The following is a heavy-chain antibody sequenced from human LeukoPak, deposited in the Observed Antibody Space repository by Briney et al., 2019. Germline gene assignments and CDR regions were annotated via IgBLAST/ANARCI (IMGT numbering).Heavy chain of an antibody. D-gene: IGHD4-17*01. V-gene: IGHV3-23*01. CDR1: GLTFRSYA. CDR2: ISGSGGGT. CDR3: AKDPYGDYVRYFDY. J-gene: IGHJ4*02. Sequence: GGSLRLSCAASGLTFRSYAMNWVRQAPGKGLEWVSGISGSGGGTYYADSVKGRFTISRDNSKNTLYLQMNSLRAEDTAVYYCAKDPYGDYVRYFDYWGQGTLVTVSS.